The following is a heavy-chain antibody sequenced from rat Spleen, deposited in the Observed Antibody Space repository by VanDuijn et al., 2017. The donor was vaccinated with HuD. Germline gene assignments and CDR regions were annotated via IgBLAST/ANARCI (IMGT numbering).Heavy chain of an antibody. CDR2: ISPSGGTT. D-gene: IGHD1-4*01. Sequence: EVQLGESGGGLVQPGRSLKLSCAASGFTFSNYDMAWVRQAPTKGLEWVASISPSGGTTYYRDSVKGRFTVSRDNAESTLYLQMDSLRSEDTATYYCATPTPGIPFAYWGQGTLVTVSS. CDR1: GFTFSNYD. J-gene: IGHJ3*01. V-gene: IGHV5-25*01. CDR3: ATPTPGIPFAY.